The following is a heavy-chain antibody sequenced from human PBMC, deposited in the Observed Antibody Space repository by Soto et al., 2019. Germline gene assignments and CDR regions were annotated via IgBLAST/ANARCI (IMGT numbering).Heavy chain of an antibody. CDR1: GFSLSTSGVG. CDR3: APLRITIPGPGFDP. CDR2: IYWNDDK. Sequence: SGPTLVNPTQTLTLTCTFSGFSLSTSGVGVGWIRQPPGKALEWLALIYWNDDKRYSPSLKSRLTITKDTSKNQVVLTMTNMDPVDTATYYCAPLRITIPGPGFDPWGQGTLVTVSS. V-gene: IGHV2-5*01. D-gene: IGHD3-9*01. J-gene: IGHJ5*02.